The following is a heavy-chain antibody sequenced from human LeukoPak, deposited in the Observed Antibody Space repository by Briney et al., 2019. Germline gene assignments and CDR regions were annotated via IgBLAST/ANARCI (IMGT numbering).Heavy chain of an antibody. CDR1: GLTFSTFA. V-gene: IGHV3-23*01. CDR3: ATYRQVLLPFES. Sequence: GGSLRLSCAASGLTFSTFAMIWVRQPPGKGLEWVSSIFPSGGEIHYADSERGRFTISRDNSKSTLSLQMNSLRAEDTAIYYCATYRQVLLPFESWGQGTLVTVSS. J-gene: IGHJ4*02. CDR2: IFPSGGEI. D-gene: IGHD2-8*02.